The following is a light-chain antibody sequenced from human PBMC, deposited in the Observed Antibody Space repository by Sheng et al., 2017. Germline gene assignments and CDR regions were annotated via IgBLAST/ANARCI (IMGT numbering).Light chain of an antibody. CDR2: LGS. CDR3: MQALETPPT. CDR1: QSLLYSNGYNY. Sequence: DLVMTQSPLSLPVTPGEPASISCRSSQSLLYSNGYNYLNWYLQKPGQSPQLLIYLGSTRASGVPDRFSGSGSGTDFTLKISRVEAEDVGLYYCMQALETPPTFGQGTKVEIK. J-gene: IGKJ1*01. V-gene: IGKV2-28*01.